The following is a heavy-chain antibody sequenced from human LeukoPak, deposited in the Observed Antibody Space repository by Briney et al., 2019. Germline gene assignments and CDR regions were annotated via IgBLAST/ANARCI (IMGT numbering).Heavy chain of an antibody. CDR3: ARGGLYYYDSNNWFDP. D-gene: IGHD3-22*01. Sequence: PSETLSLTCTVSGGSISSGSYYWSWIRQPAGKGLEWIGRIYTSGSTNYNSSLKSRITISVDTSKNQFCLKLSSVTAADTALYYCARGGLYYYDSNNWFDPWGQGALVTVSS. J-gene: IGHJ5*02. CDR1: GGSISSGSYY. CDR2: IYTSGST. V-gene: IGHV4-61*02.